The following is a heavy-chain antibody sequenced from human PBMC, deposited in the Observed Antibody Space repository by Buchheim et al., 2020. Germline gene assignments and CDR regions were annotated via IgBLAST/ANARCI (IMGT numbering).Heavy chain of an antibody. CDR3: ARALTSGWYKDKERYFDY. Sequence: QVQLVQSGAEVKKPGASVKVSCKASGYTFTSYYMHWVRQAPGQGLEWMGIINPSGGSTSYAQKFQGGVTMTRDTSTSTVYMELSSLRSEDTAVYYCARALTSGWYKDKERYFDYWGQGTL. J-gene: IGHJ4*02. V-gene: IGHV1-46*01. D-gene: IGHD6-19*01. CDR2: INPSGGST. CDR1: GYTFTSYY.